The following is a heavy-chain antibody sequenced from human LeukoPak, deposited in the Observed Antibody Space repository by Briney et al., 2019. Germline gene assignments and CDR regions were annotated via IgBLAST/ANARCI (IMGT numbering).Heavy chain of an antibody. Sequence: SVKVSCKASGFTFTDSAMQWVRQARGQRLEWIGWIVVGGGHTNYAQKFQERVTITRDMSTNTAYMELSSLRSEDTAVYYCAAILHPFDYWGQGTLVTVSS. V-gene: IGHV1-58*02. CDR2: IVVGGGHT. CDR1: GFTFTDSA. D-gene: IGHD2-15*01. CDR3: AAILHPFDY. J-gene: IGHJ4*02.